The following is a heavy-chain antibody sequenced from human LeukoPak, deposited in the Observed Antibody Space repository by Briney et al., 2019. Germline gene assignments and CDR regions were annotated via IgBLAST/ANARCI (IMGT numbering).Heavy chain of an antibody. CDR2: ISSSSSFI. J-gene: IGHJ4*02. CDR1: GFTFSSYS. Sequence: GGSLRLSCAASGFTFSSYSMNWVRQAPWKGLEFVSSISSSSSFIYYADSVKGRFTISGDNAKKSLSLQMNSLRADDTAVYYCARGYSSSWYLDWGQGTLVTVSS. CDR3: ARGYSSSWYLD. V-gene: IGHV3-21*01. D-gene: IGHD6-13*01.